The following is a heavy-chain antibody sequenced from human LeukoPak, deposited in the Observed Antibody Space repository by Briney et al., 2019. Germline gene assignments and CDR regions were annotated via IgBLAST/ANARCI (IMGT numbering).Heavy chain of an antibody. Sequence: PGGSLRLSCAASGFTFSSYAMHWVRQAPGKGLEWVAVISYDGSNKYYADSVKGRFTISRDNSKNTLYLQMNSLRAEDTAVYYCASTPNSGWYLYWGQGTLVTVSS. CDR3: ASTPNSGWYLY. V-gene: IGHV3-30-3*01. D-gene: IGHD6-13*01. CDR1: GFTFSSYA. CDR2: ISYDGSNK. J-gene: IGHJ4*02.